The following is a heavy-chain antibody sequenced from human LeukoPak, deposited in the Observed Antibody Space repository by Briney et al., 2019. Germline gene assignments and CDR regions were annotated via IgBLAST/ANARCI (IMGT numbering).Heavy chain of an antibody. Sequence: GGSLRLSCAASGFTFTTYAMSWVRQAPGTGLEWFTTISGSGGSTYYADSVKGRFTISRDNSKNTLYLQMNSLRAEDTAVYYCAKRAAGTSSYYYYLDVWGKGTTVTVSS. CDR2: ISGSGGST. V-gene: IGHV3-23*01. CDR1: GFTFTTYA. J-gene: IGHJ6*03. CDR3: AKRAAGTSSYYYYLDV. D-gene: IGHD6-13*01.